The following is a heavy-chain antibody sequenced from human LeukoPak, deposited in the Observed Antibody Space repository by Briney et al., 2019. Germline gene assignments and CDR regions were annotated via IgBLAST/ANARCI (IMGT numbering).Heavy chain of an antibody. J-gene: IGHJ6*03. CDR1: GFTFGDYT. D-gene: IGHD3-9*01. CDR2: IKQDGSEK. CDR3: ARDSNYYDILTGYSLYYYYYYYMDV. V-gene: IGHV3-7*01. Sequence: GGSLRLSCTASGFTFGDYTMSWFRQAPGKGLEWVANIKQDGSEKYYVDSVKGRFTISRDNAKNSLYLQMNSLRAEDTAVYYCARDSNYYDILTGYSLYYYYYYYMDVWGKGTTVTVSS.